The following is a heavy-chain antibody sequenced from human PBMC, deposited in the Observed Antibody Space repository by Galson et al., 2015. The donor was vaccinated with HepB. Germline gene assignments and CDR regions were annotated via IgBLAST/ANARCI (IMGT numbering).Heavy chain of an antibody. CDR1: GYSFTSYW. D-gene: IGHD5-18*01. CDR2: IDPSDSYT. Sequence: QSGAEVKKPGESLRISCKGSGYSFTSYWISWVRQMPGKGLEWMGRIDPSDSYTNYSPSFQGHVTISADKSISTAYLQWSSLKASDTAMYYCARHLFTRIQLWSLGGWGQGTLVTVSS. V-gene: IGHV5-10-1*01. J-gene: IGHJ4*02. CDR3: ARHLFTRIQLWSLGG.